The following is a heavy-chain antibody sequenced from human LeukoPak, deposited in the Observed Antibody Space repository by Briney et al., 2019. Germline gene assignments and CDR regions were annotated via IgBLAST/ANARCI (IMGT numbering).Heavy chain of an antibody. J-gene: IGHJ4*02. CDR3: AKNRGYCSGGSCYGDY. CDR1: GFTFSNYA. CDR2: ISTSGDNT. Sequence: GGSLRLSCAASGFTFSNYAMSWVRHAPGKGLEWVSTISTSGDNTYFADSVKGRFTISRDISKNTLYLQMNSLRVEDTAVYYCAKNRGYCSGGSCYGDYWGQGTLVTVSS. V-gene: IGHV3-23*01. D-gene: IGHD2-15*01.